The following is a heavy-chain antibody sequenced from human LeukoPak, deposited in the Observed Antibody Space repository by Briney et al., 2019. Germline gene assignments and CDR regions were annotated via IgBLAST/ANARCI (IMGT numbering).Heavy chain of an antibody. D-gene: IGHD6-13*01. CDR1: GFTFSDFH. J-gene: IGHJ4*02. CDR3: ARSPIPAAGTFDY. Sequence: PGGSLRLSCAASGFTFSDFHMSWVRQAPGKGREWVSYIGSGGVIHYADSLKGRFTISRDNAEKSLYLQMNGLSAEDTAVYYCARSPIPAAGTFDYRGQGTLVTVS. V-gene: IGHV3-11*01. CDR2: IGSGGVI.